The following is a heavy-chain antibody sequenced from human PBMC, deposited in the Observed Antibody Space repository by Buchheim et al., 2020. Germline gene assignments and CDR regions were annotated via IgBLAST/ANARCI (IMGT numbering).Heavy chain of an antibody. CDR1: GYTFTGHY. CDR3: ARNTLLRYFDLSA. J-gene: IGHJ6*02. V-gene: IGHV1-2*02. Sequence: QVQLVQSGAEVKKPGASVKVSCKASGYTFTGHYMHWVRQAPGQGLEWMGWINPNSGGTNYAPKFQGRVTLTRDTSISTAYMELSRLRSDDTAVYYCARNTLLRYFDLSAWGQGTT. D-gene: IGHD3-9*01. CDR2: INPNSGGT.